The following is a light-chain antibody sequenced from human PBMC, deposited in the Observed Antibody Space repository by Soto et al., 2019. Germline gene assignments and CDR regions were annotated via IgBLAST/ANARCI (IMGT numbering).Light chain of an antibody. CDR2: EVS. CDR3: SSFTSSSTFV. V-gene: IGLV2-14*01. Sequence: QYVLTQPASVSGSPGQSITISCTGTSSDVGGYNYVSWYQQNPGKAPKLMVHEVSNRPSGVSNRFSGSESGNTASLTISGLQAEDEADYYCSSFTSSSTFVFGTGTKVTVL. CDR1: SSDVGGYNY. J-gene: IGLJ1*01.